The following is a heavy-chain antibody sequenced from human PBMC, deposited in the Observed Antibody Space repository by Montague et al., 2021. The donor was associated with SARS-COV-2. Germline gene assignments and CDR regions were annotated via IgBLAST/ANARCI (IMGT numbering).Heavy chain of an antibody. J-gene: IGHJ6*02. V-gene: IGHV3-20*04. Sequence: SLRLSCAASGFKFDDSGMTWVRQAPGKGLEWVCVINWSADKTTYADSVKGRFTISRDNAKNSLFLQMNSLRAEDTALYYCARYYGGSFYGLDVWGQGTTVIVSS. CDR1: GFKFDDSG. CDR3: ARYYGGSFYGLDV. CDR2: INWSADKT. D-gene: IGHD3-3*01.